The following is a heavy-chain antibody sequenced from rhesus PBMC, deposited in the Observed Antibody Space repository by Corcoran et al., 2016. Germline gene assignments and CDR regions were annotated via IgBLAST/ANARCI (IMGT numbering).Heavy chain of an antibody. D-gene: IGHD3-28*01. CDR2: ISGSGGST. CDR3: ARRIGSYGSGYYGNSLDV. J-gene: IGHJ5-2*02. CDR1: GGSISSHW. Sequence: QLQLQESGPGLVKPSATLSLTCAVSGGSISSHWWSWIRQPPGTGLGWLGRISGSGGSTSYNPSLKSRFTISTDTSKNQFSLKLSSVTAADTAVYYCARRIGSYGSGYYGNSLDVWGRGVLVTVSS. V-gene: IGHV4-173*01.